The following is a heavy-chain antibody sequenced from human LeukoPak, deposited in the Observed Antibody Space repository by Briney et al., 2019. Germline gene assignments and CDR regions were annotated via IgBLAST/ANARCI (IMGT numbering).Heavy chain of an antibody. D-gene: IGHD6-19*01. CDR2: IDTNDGTR. V-gene: IGHV1-46*01. CDR1: GYTLTRYY. Sequence: ASVKVSCKASGYTLTRYYMHWVRQAPGQGLEWMGIIDTNDGTRSYAQKFQGRVTMTRDMSTSTVYMELSSLRSEDTALYYCARDIAVTGTGHYCGMDVWGQGTTVTVSS. CDR3: ARDIAVTGTGHYCGMDV. J-gene: IGHJ6*02.